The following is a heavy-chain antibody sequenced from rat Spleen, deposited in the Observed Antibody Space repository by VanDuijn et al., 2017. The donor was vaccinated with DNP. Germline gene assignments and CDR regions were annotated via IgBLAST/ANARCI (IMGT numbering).Heavy chain of an antibody. Sequence: EVQLQESGPGLVKPSQSLSLTCSVTDYSITSNYWGWIRRFPGNEMEWIGHISYSGRTDYNPSLKSRISITRDTSRNHFFLHLISVTTEDTATYYCARWTRYFDYWGQGVMVTVSS. CDR2: ISYSGRT. J-gene: IGHJ2*01. D-gene: IGHD1-7*01. CDR3: ARWTRYFDY. CDR1: DYSITSNY. V-gene: IGHV3-1*01.